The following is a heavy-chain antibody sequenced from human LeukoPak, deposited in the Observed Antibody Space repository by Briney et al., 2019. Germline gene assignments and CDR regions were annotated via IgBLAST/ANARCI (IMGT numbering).Heavy chain of an antibody. D-gene: IGHD6-13*01. J-gene: IGHJ5*02. CDR3: ARAHSSSLAWFDP. Sequence: PGGSLRLSCAASGFTFSSYSMNWVRQAPGKGLEWVSSISSSSSYIYYADSVKGQFTISRDNAKNSLYLQMNSLRAEDTAVYYCARAHSSSLAWFDPWGQGTLVTVSS. CDR2: ISSSSSYI. CDR1: GFTFSSYS. V-gene: IGHV3-21*01.